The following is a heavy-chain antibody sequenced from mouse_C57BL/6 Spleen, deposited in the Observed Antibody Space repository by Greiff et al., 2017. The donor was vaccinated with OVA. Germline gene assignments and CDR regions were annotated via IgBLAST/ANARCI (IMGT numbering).Heavy chain of an antibody. V-gene: IGHV1-52*01. CDR1: GYTFTSYW. Sequence: VQLQQSGAELVRPGSSVKLSCKASGYTFTSYWMHWVKQRPIQGLEWIGNIDPSDSETHYNQKLKDKATLTVDKSSSTAYMQLSSLTSEDSAVYYGERTTGGSSSTGAFAYWGQGTLVTVSA. CDR2: IDPSDSET. CDR3: ERTTGGSSSTGAFAY. D-gene: IGHD1-1*01. J-gene: IGHJ3*01.